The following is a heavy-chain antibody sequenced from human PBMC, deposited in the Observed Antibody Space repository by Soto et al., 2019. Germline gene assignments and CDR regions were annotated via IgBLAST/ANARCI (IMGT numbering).Heavy chain of an antibody. D-gene: IGHD3-22*01. CDR1: GGSFSGYY. V-gene: IGHV4-34*01. Sequence: PSETLSLTCAVYGGSFSGYYWSWIRQPPGKGLEWIGEINHSGSTNYNPSLKSRVTISVDTSKNQFSLKLSPVTAADTAVYYCASGYYDSSGYYYDFDYWGQGTLVTVSS. CDR3: ASGYYDSSGYYYDFDY. CDR2: INHSGST. J-gene: IGHJ4*02.